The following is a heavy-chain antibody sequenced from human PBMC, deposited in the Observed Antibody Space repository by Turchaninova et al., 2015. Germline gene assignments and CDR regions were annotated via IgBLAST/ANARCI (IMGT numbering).Heavy chain of an antibody. CDR1: GFTFSNAW. D-gene: IGHD3-3*01. CDR2: IKSKTDGGTT. J-gene: IGHJ4*02. Sequence: LVESGRGLVKPGGSLRLSCAASGFTFSNAWMSWVRQAPGKGLEWVGRIKSKTDGGTTDYAAPVKGRFTISRDDSKNTLYLQMNSLKTKDTAVYYCTTPITIFGVAKRDYWGQGTLVTVSS. V-gene: IGHV3-15*01. CDR3: TTPITIFGVAKRDY.